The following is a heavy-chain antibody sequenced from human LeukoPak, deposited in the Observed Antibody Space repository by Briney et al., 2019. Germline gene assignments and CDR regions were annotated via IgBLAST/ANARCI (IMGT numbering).Heavy chain of an antibody. D-gene: IGHD3-10*01. CDR3: AKDILLWFGNDY. V-gene: IGHV3-23*01. CDR1: GFTFSSYA. CDR2: ISGSGGST. J-gene: IGHJ4*02. Sequence: GGSQRLSCAASGFTFSSYAMSWVRQAPGKGLEWVSAISGSGGSTYYADSVKGRFTISRDNSKNTLYLQMNSLRAEDTAVYYCAKDILLWFGNDYWGQGTLVTVSS.